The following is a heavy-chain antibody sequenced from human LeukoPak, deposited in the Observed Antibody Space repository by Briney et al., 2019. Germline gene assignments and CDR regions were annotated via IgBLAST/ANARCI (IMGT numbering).Heavy chain of an antibody. CDR3: AREDYDSSGYYLFDY. D-gene: IGHD3-22*01. CDR2: ISSSSSYI. CDR1: GFTFSSYS. Sequence: GGSLRLSCAASGFTFSSYSMNWVRQAPGMGLEWVSSISSSSSYIYYADSVKGRFTISRDNAKNSLYLQMNSLRAEDTAVYYCAREDYDSSGYYLFDYWGQGTLVTVSS. J-gene: IGHJ4*02. V-gene: IGHV3-21*01.